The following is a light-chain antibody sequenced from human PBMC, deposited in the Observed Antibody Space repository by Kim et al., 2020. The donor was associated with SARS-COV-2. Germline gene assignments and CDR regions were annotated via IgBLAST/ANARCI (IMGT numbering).Light chain of an antibody. CDR2: YDS. Sequence: APGKTDRITCWGNNIGSKSVHWYQQKPGQAPVLVIYYDSDRPSGIPERFSGSNSGNTATLTISRVEAGDEADYYCQVWDSSSDHRVFGGGTQLTVL. CDR3: QVWDSSSDHRV. V-gene: IGLV3-21*04. J-gene: IGLJ3*02. CDR1: NIGSKS.